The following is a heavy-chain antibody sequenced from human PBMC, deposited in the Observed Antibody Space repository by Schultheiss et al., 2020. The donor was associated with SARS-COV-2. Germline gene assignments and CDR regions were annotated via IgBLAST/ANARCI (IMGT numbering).Heavy chain of an antibody. CDR3: ARAVYGSGSYFDY. V-gene: IGHV3-23*01. D-gene: IGHD3-10*01. CDR1: GFTFSSYA. J-gene: IGHJ4*02. Sequence: GGSLRLSCAASGFTFSSYAMSWVRQAPGKGLEWVSAISGSGGSTYYADSVKGRFTISRDNSRTTLYLQMNSLRAEDTAVYYCARAVYGSGSYFDYWGQGTLVTVSS. CDR2: ISGSGGST.